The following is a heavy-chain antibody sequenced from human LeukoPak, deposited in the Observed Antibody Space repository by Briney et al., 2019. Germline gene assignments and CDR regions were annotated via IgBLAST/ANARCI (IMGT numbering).Heavy chain of an antibody. J-gene: IGHJ6*03. CDR2: IKPDESRS. CDR1: GFTFSYYY. V-gene: IGHV3-74*01. CDR3: ARFNPQDLKQPQRSYYMDV. D-gene: IGHD6-13*01. Sequence: GGSLRLSCAASGFTFSYYYMYWVRQTPGKGLLWVSHIKPDESRSVYADSVKGRFTNARDNAKNNLYLQMHSLRADDTGVYYCARFNPQDLKQPQRSYYMDVWGKGTTVTVSS.